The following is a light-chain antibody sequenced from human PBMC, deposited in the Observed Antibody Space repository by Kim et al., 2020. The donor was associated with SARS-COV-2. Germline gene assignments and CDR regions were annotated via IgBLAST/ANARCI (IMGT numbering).Light chain of an antibody. V-gene: IGLV2-11*01. CDR3: CSFAGSFWV. Sequence: QSALTQPRSVSGSPGQSVTISCTGTSSDVGGYDYVSWYQQHPDKAPKLMIYDVSKRPSGVPDRFSGSKSGNTASLTISGLQAEDEADYYCCSFAGSFWVFGGGTQLTVL. CDR1: SSDVGGYDY. J-gene: IGLJ3*02. CDR2: DVS.